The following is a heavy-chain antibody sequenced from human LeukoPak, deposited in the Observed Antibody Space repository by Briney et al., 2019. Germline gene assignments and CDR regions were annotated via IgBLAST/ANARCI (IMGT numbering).Heavy chain of an antibody. V-gene: IGHV3-23*01. CDR3: AKIVGTMIVVVIGPADY. CDR1: GFTFSSYA. J-gene: IGHJ4*02. D-gene: IGHD3-22*01. CDR2: ISGSGGST. Sequence: GGSLRLSCAASGFTFSSYAMSWVRQAPGKGLEWVSAISGSGGSTYYADSVKGRFTISRDNSKNTLYLQMNSLRAEDTAVYYCAKIVGTMIVVVIGPADYWGQGTLVTVSS.